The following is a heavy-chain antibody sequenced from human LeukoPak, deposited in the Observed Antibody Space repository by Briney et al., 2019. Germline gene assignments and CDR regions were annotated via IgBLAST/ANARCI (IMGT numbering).Heavy chain of an antibody. D-gene: IGHD1-26*01. CDR3: ARDGSDYYYGMDV. J-gene: IGHJ6*04. CDR2: IYHSGST. Sequence: SETLSLTCAVSGYSISSGYYWGWIRQPPGKGLEWIGSIYHSGSTYYNPSLKSRVTISVGTSENQFSLKLSSVTAADTAVYYCARDGSDYYYGMDVWGKGTTVTVSS. CDR1: GYSISSGYY. V-gene: IGHV4-38-2*02.